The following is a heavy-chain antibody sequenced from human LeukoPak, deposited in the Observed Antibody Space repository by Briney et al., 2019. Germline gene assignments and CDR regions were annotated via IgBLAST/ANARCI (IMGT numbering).Heavy chain of an antibody. V-gene: IGHV1-2*02. CDR3: ASTGGGNSGYNLVDY. Sequence: ASVKVSCKASGYTFTGYYMHWVRQAPGQGLEWMGWINPNSGGTNYAQKFQGRVTMTRDTSISTAYMELSRLRSDDTAVYYWASTGGGNSGYNLVDYWGQGTLVTVSS. D-gene: IGHD5-12*01. J-gene: IGHJ4*02. CDR1: GYTFTGYY. CDR2: INPNSGGT.